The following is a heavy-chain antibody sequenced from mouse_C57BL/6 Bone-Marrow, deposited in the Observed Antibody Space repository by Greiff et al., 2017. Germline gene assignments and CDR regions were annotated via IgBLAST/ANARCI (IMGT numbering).Heavy chain of an antibody. CDR2: IHPNGGST. J-gene: IGHJ4*01. CDR1: GYTFTSYW. CDR3: SRRVYYGHYYAMDY. V-gene: IGHV1-64*01. D-gene: IGHD2-1*01. Sequence: QVQLQQPGAELVKPGASVKLSCKASGYTFTSYWMHWVKQRPGQGLEWIGMIHPNGGSTNYNGKFKSKATLTVDKSSSTAYMQLSSLTSEDSAVYYCSRRVYYGHYYAMDYWGQGTSVTVSS.